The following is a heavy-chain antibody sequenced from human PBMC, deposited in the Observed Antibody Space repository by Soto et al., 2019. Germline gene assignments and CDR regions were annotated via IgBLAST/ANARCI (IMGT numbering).Heavy chain of an antibody. CDR2: INHSGST. CDR1: GGSFNTYY. Sequence: SETLSLTCAVYGGSFNTYYWRWTWIRQPPGKVLEWIGEINHSGSTNYNPSLKSRGTISVDTSKNQFSLKLSSVTAAEAAVYYSATTRENRGLFSERTYYFEYWGRGTLLDVSS. D-gene: IGHD2-21*01. V-gene: IGHV4-34*01. CDR3: ATTRENRGLFSERTYYFEY. J-gene: IGHJ4*02.